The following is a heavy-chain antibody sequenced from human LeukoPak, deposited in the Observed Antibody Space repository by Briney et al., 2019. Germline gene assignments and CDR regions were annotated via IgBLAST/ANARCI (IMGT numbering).Heavy chain of an antibody. J-gene: IGHJ4*02. V-gene: IGHV3-11*04. CDR3: ASYDILTGYHFDY. D-gene: IGHD3-9*01. CDR1: GFTFSDYY. CDR2: ISSSGSTI. Sequence: GGSLRLSCAASGFTFSDYYMSCIRQAPGKGLEWVSYISSSGSTIYYADSVKGRFTISSDNAKNSLYLQMNSLRAEDTAVYYCASYDILTGYHFDYWGQGTLVTVSS.